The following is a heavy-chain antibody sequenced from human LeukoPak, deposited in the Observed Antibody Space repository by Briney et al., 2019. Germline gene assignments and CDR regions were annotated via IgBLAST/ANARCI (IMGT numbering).Heavy chain of an antibody. J-gene: IGHJ4*02. CDR3: ARSDSSGWYLRGCSDY. Sequence: GGSLRLSCAASGFTFSSYAMHWVRQAPGKGLGWVAVISYDGSNKYYADSVKGRFTISRDNSKNTLYLQMNSLRAEDTAVYYCARSDSSGWYLRGCSDYWGQGTLVTVSS. CDR1: GFTFSSYA. D-gene: IGHD6-19*01. V-gene: IGHV3-30*04. CDR2: ISYDGSNK.